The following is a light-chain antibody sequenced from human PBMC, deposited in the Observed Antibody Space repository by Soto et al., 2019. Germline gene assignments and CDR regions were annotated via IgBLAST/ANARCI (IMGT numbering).Light chain of an antibody. CDR2: STN. CDR3: VLYMGSGISA. CDR1: SGSVSTDYY. V-gene: IGLV8-61*01. Sequence: QAVVTQESSFSVSPGGTVTVTCGLNSGSVSTDYYPSWYQQTPGQAPRTLIYSTNTRSSGVPDRFSGSILENKAALTITGAQADDESDYYCVLYMGSGISAFGGGTQLTVL. J-gene: IGLJ2*01.